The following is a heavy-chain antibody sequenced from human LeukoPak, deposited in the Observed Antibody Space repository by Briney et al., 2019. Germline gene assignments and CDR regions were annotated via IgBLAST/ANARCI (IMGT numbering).Heavy chain of an antibody. J-gene: IGHJ6*02. CDR1: EFTCSSYA. Sequence: GGSLRLSCAASEFTCSSYAMQWVRQAPGKGLEWVSGISVSGGSTWYADSVKGRFTISRDNSKNTLYLQMNSLRAEDTAVYYCAKYVSAKGPPYALDVWGQGTTVTVSS. CDR2: ISVSGGST. D-gene: IGHD2/OR15-2a*01. CDR3: AKYVSAKGPPYALDV. V-gene: IGHV3-23*01.